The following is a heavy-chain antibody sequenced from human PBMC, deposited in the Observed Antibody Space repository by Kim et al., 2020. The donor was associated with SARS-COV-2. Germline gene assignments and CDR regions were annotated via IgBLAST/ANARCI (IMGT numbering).Heavy chain of an antibody. CDR3: ARLAAAGFDY. V-gene: IGHV1-18*01. CDR2: NT. J-gene: IGHJ4*02. Sequence: NTNYAQKLQGSVTMTTDSSTSTAYMGLRSLRSDDTAVYYCARLAAAGFDYWGQGTLVTVSS. D-gene: IGHD6-13*01.